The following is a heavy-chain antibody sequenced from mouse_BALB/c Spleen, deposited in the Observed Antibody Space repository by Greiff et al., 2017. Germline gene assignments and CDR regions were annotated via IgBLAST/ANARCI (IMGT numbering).Heavy chain of an antibody. CDR1: GFTFSDYY. V-gene: IGHV5-4*02. Sequence: EVKLMESGGGLVKPGGSLKLSCAASGFTFSDYYMYWVRQTPEKRLEWVATISDGGSYTYYPDSVKGRFTISRDNAKNNLYLQMSSLKSEDTAMYYCARDRDYGSIGGFDYWGQGTTLTVSS. CDR2: ISDGGSYT. CDR3: ARDRDYGSIGGFDY. D-gene: IGHD1-1*01. J-gene: IGHJ2*01.